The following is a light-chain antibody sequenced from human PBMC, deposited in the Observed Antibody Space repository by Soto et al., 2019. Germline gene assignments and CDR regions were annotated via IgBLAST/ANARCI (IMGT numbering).Light chain of an antibody. CDR1: SGHSSYA. CDR2: LNSDGSH. Sequence: QPVLTQSPSISASLGASVKLTCTLSSGHSSYAIAWHQQQPEKGPRYLMKLNSDGSHSKGDGIPDRFSGSTSGAERYLSISRLQSEDEADYYCQTWGSGIAVFGGGTKVTVL. V-gene: IGLV4-69*01. CDR3: QTWGSGIAV. J-gene: IGLJ2*01.